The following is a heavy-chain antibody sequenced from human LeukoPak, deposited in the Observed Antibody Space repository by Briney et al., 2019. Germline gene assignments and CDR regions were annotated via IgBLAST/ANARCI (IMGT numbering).Heavy chain of an antibody. CDR1: GGSISGYY. V-gene: IGHV4-4*07. D-gene: IGHD6-13*01. Sequence: SETLSLTCTVSGGSISGYYWSWIRQPAGQGLEWIGRIDSSGSTNYNPSLKSRVTISVDKSKNQFSLKLSSVTAADTAVYYCARTVAIAAAGFDYWGQGTLVTVSS. J-gene: IGHJ4*02. CDR3: ARTVAIAAAGFDY. CDR2: IDSSGST.